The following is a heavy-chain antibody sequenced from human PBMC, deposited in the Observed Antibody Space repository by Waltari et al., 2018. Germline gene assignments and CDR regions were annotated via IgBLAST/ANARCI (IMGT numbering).Heavy chain of an antibody. CDR1: GYTFTGYY. V-gene: IGHV1-2*02. J-gene: IGHJ6*02. CDR3: ARGIGRWELAYGMDV. CDR2: INPNSGGT. Sequence: QVQLVQSGAEVKKPGASVNVSCKASGYTFTGYYIYWVRQAPGQGLEWMGWINPNSGGTNYAQKFQGRVAMTEDTSIRTADMELSRLRSDDAAVYYCARGIGRWELAYGMDVWGQGTTVTVSS. D-gene: IGHD1-26*01.